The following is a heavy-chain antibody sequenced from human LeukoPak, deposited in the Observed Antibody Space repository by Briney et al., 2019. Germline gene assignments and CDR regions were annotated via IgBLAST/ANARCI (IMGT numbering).Heavy chain of an antibody. CDR3: ATTILRGAVRRDFDY. Sequence: GGSLRLSCTGSGFTFGDYGMSWVRQAPGKGLEWVGFIRSKAYGGTTEYEASVEGSFTISRDDTKSIAYLKMDSLKTEDTAVYYCATTILRGAVRRDFDYWGQGTLVTVSS. J-gene: IGHJ4*02. D-gene: IGHD3-10*01. CDR2: IRSKAYGGTT. CDR1: GFTFGDYG. V-gene: IGHV3-49*04.